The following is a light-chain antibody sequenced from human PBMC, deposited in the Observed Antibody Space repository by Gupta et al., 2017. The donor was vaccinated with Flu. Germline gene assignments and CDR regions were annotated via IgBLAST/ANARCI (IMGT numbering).Light chain of an antibody. CDR1: SSDIAAYNF. V-gene: IGLV2-14*03. CDR3: ASYDGASTI. CDR2: DVA. Sequence: QSITISSTGTSSDIAAYNFVSWYQQHPGKAPYLIIYDVARTHTGVAERFAATKSGNTASLTISGLQSEDEADYYCASYDGASTIFGEGTKLTVL. J-gene: IGLJ2*01.